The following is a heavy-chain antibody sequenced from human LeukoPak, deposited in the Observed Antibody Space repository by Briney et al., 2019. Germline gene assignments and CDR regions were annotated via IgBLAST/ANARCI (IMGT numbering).Heavy chain of an antibody. J-gene: IGHJ6*03. CDR2: ISSSGSTI. D-gene: IGHD4-23*01. CDR3: ASLYGGKSPYYYYYYMDV. Sequence: GGSLRLSCAASGFTFSDYYMSWIRQAPGKGLEWVSYISSSGSTIYYADSVKGRFTISRDNAKNSLYLQMNSLRAEDTAVYYCASLYGGKSPYYYYYYMDVWGKGTTVTISS. CDR1: GFTFSDYY. V-gene: IGHV3-11*01.